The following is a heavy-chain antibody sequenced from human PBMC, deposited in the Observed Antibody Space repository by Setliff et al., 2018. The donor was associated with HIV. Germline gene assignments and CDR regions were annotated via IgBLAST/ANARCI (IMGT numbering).Heavy chain of an antibody. CDR3: AHTPVSRNQYFFDY. J-gene: IGHJ4*02. V-gene: IGHV2-5*01. CDR1: GFSLSTSGVG. Sequence: SGPTLVNPTQTLTLTCTFSGFSLSTSGVGVGWIRQPPGKALEWLTVIYWNANKYYSPSLRRRLTVTRDTPKNQVVLTMTNMDPVDTATYFCAHTPVSRNQYFFDYWGQGTLVTSPQ. CDR2: IYWNANK. D-gene: IGHD3-10*01.